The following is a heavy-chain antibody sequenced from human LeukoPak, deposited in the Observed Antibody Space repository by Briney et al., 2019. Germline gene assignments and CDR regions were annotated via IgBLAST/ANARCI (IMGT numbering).Heavy chain of an antibody. CDR3: AKVGYTYGYRTPPEYFQH. D-gene: IGHD5-18*01. CDR2: IRGSGAST. Sequence: PGGSLRLSCGASGFTFSGHAMSWVRQAPGKGLEWVSFIRGSGASTYYADSVKGRFTISRDNSKNTLYLQMNSLRAEDTAVYYCAKVGYTYGYRTPPEYFQHWGQGTLVTVSS. V-gene: IGHV3-23*01. CDR1: GFTFSGHA. J-gene: IGHJ1*01.